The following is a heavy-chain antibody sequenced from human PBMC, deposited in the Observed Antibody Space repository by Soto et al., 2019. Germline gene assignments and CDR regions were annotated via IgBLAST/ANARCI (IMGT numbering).Heavy chain of an antibody. Sequence: PSEALSLTCTVSGGSISSSSYYWVWIHQAPGKGLEWIGSIYYSGSTYYNPSLKSRVTISVDTSKNQFSLKLSSVTAADTAVYYCARHARVVVVSGTQLSGDFDYWGQGTLVTVSS. V-gene: IGHV4-39*01. D-gene: IGHD2-15*01. CDR1: GGSISSSSYY. CDR2: IYYSGST. J-gene: IGHJ4*02. CDR3: ARHARVVVVSGTQLSGDFDY.